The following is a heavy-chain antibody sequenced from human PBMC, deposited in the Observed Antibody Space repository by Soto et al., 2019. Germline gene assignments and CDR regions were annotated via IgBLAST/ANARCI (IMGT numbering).Heavy chain of an antibody. CDR1: VGSFSGYY. V-gene: IGHV4-34*01. D-gene: IGHD2-2*01. Sequence: PSEALSVTCAVYVGSFSGYYWSWIRQRPGKGLEWIGEINHIGVTNYNPSLKSRVTISVDTSKNQFSLKLSSVTAADTAVYYCARGVSSGYCSSTSCSFGMDVWGQGTTVTVSS. CDR3: ARGVSSGYCSSTSCSFGMDV. J-gene: IGHJ6*02. CDR2: INHIGVT.